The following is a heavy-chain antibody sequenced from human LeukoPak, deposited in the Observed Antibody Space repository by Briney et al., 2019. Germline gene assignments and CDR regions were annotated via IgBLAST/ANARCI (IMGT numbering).Heavy chain of an antibody. CDR3: ARSTTIFGVVLVAFDI. V-gene: IGHV1-2*02. J-gene: IGHJ3*02. Sequence: ASVKVSCKASGYTFTGYYMHWVRQAPGQGLEWMGWINPNSGGTNYAQKFQGRVTMTRDTSISTAYMELSRLRSDDTAVYYCARSTTIFGVVLVAFDIWGQGTMVIVSS. CDR2: INPNSGGT. CDR1: GYTFTGYY. D-gene: IGHD3-3*01.